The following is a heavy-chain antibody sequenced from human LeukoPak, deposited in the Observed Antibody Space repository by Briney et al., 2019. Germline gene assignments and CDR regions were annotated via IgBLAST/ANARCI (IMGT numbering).Heavy chain of an antibody. V-gene: IGHV4-59*01. CDR3: AGAYSSNAFDI. Sequence: SETLSLTCTVSGGSISTYYWSWIRQPPGKGLEWIGYIYYSGSTNYNPSLKSRVTISVDTSKNQFSLKLSSVTAADTAVYYCAGAYSSNAFDIWGQGTMVTVSS. CDR1: GGSISTYY. CDR2: IYYSGST. D-gene: IGHD6-13*01. J-gene: IGHJ3*02.